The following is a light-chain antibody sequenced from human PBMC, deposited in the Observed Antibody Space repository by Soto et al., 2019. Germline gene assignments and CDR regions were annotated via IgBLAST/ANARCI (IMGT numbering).Light chain of an antibody. CDR2: DAS. CDR3: QQYDSYWS. Sequence: DIQMTQSPSTLSASVGDRVTITCRASQSLSNWLAWYQHRPGKAPNLLIYDASSLASGVPSRFSGTRSGTEFTLTISSLQPDDFATYYCQQYDSYWSFGQGTKVDIK. CDR1: QSLSNW. V-gene: IGKV1-5*01. J-gene: IGKJ1*01.